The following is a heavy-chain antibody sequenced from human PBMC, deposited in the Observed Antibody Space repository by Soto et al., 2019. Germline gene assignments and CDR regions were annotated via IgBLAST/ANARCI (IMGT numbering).Heavy chain of an antibody. CDR3: ARKGENVLLWFGEIPGAFDI. D-gene: IGHD3-10*01. Sequence: QVQLQESGPGLVKPSQTLSLTCTVSGGSISSGGYYWSWIRQHPGKGLEWIGYIYYSGSTYYNPSLKSRVTISVDTPKNQFSLKLSSVTAADTAVYYCARKGENVLLWFGEIPGAFDIWGQGTMVTVSS. CDR2: IYYSGST. J-gene: IGHJ3*02. V-gene: IGHV4-31*03. CDR1: GGSISSGGYY.